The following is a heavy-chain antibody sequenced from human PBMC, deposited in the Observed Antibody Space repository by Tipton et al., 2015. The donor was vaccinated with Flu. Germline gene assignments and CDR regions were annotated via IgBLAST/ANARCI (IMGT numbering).Heavy chain of an antibody. CDR2: IYTSGST. J-gene: IGHJ5*02. Sequence: TLSLTCTVSGGSISSYYWSWIRQPAGKGLEWIGRIYTSGSTNYNPSLKSRVTTSVDTSKNQFSLKLSSVTAADTAVYYCARGSPLWSSTTGSLFDPWGQGTLVTVSS. CDR3: ARGSPLWSSTTGSLFDP. V-gene: IGHV4-4*07. CDR1: GGSISSYY. D-gene: IGHD2-2*01.